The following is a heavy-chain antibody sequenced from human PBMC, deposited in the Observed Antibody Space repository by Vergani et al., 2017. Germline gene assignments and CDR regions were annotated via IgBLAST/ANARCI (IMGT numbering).Heavy chain of an antibody. CDR1: GGSISSYY. J-gene: IGHJ5*02. CDR2: IYYSGST. D-gene: IGHD3-22*01. Sequence: QVQLQESGPGLVKPSETLSLTCTVSGGSISSYYWSWIRQPPGKGLEWIGYIYYSGSTNYNPSLKSRVTISVDTSKNQFSLKLSSVTAADTAVYYCASGWFSDNYDSSGYYYRWFDPWGQGTLVTVSS. V-gene: IGHV4-59*01. CDR3: ASGWFSDNYDSSGYYYRWFDP.